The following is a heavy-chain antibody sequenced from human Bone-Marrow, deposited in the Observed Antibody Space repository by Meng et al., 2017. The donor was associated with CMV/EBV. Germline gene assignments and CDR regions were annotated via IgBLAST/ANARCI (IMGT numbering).Heavy chain of an antibody. CDR3: AREVAYKNYYNGMDV. CDR2: IKQDGSEK. D-gene: IGHD2-21*01. J-gene: IGHJ6*02. Sequence: GGSLRLSCAASGFTFSSYSMNWVRQAPGKGLEWVANIKQDGSEKYYVDYVKGRFTISRYNAKNSLYLQMNSLRAEDTAVYYCAREVAYKNYYNGMDVWGQGTTFTVSS. CDR1: GFTFSSYS. V-gene: IGHV3-7*01.